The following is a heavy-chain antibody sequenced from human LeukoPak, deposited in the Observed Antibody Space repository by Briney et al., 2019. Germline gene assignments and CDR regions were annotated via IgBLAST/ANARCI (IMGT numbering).Heavy chain of an antibody. CDR2: LSSGGHT. CDR1: GFTVSSSY. V-gene: IGHV3-66*02. D-gene: IGHD3-22*01. J-gene: IGHJ5*02. CDR3: ARARCDTCGYGS. Sequence: QPGGSLRLSCAASGFTVSSSYMSWVRQAPGKGLEWVAVLSSGGHTDYAVSVRGRFTISRDTSTNTVSLQMNSLRAEDTAEYYCARARCDTCGYGSWGQGTLVTVSS.